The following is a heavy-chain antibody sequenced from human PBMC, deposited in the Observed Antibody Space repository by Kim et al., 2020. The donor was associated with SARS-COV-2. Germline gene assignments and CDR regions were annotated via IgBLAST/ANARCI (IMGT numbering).Heavy chain of an antibody. CDR3: ARDRGSGLRCVTCYYYG. V-gene: IGHV3-30*03. J-gene: IGHJ6*01. CDR1: GFTFSSYG. CDR2: ISYDGSSK. D-gene: IGHD4-17*01. Sequence: GGSLRLSCAASGFTFSSYGMHWVRQAPGKGLEWVAVISYDGSSKYYADSVKGRFTISRDSSKNTLYLQMNSLRAEDTAVYYCARDRGSGLRCVTCYYYG.